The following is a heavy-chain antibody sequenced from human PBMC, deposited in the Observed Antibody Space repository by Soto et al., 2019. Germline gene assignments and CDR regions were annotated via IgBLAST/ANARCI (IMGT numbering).Heavy chain of an antibody. CDR2: IYYSGST. D-gene: IGHD6-19*01. J-gene: IGHJ4*02. CDR1: GGSISSSSYY. CDR3: GYSSGWGASSY. V-gene: IGHV4-39*01. Sequence: QLQLQESGPGLVKPSETLSLTCTVSGGSISSSSYYWGWIRQPPGKGLEWIGSIYYSGSTYYNPSLKSRVTLSVDTSKNQFSLKLSSVTAADTAVYYCGYSSGWGASSYWGQGTLVTVSS.